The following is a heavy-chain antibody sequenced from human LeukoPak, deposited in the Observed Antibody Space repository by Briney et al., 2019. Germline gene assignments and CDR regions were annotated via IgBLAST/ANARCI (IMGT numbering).Heavy chain of an antibody. CDR1: GYTFASYY. V-gene: IGHV1-46*01. J-gene: IGHJ3*02. CDR3: ARDDYYDSSAYRRLDAFDI. Sequence: GASVKVSCKASGYTFASYYMHWVRQAPGQGLEWMGIINPSGGSTSNAQKFQGRVTMTRDTSTSTIYMELSSLRSDDTAVYYCARDDYYDSSAYRRLDAFDIWGQGTMVTVSS. CDR2: INPSGGST. D-gene: IGHD3-22*01.